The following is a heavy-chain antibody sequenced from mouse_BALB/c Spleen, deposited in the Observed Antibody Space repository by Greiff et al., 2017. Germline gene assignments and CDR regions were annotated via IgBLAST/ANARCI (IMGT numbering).Heavy chain of an antibody. D-gene: IGHD2-3*01. CDR2: INPYNGDT. CDR1: GYSFTGYF. Sequence: VQLKESGPELVKPGASVKISCKASGYSFTGYFMNWVMQSHGKSLEWIGRINPYNGDTFYNQKFKGKATLTVDKSSSTAHMELRSLASEDSAVYYCARDYDGYSGGYFDYWGQGTTLTVSS. CDR3: ARDYDGYSGGYFDY. J-gene: IGHJ2*01. V-gene: IGHV1-20*02.